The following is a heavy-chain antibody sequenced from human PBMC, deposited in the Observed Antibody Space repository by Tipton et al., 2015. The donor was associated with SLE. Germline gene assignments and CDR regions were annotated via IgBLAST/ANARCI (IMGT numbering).Heavy chain of an antibody. CDR1: GGSISGSNYY. J-gene: IGHJ3*01. D-gene: IGHD2-21*01. CDR3: ATSNCGGSCSDAFDV. CDR2: ITNNGNT. V-gene: IGHV4-39*07. Sequence: TLSLTCTVSGGSISGSNYYWDWIRQPPGKGPEWIGRITNNGNTYYIPSLQSRVTMSVDTSKNQFCLKLSSVTAADTAVYYCATSNCGGSCSDAFDVWGQGTMVTVSS.